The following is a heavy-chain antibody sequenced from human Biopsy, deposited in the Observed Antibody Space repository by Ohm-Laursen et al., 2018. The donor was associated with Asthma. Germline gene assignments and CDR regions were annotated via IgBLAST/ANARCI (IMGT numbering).Heavy chain of an antibody. CDR3: ARLADCSGGACYSYGWFDP. D-gene: IGHD2-15*01. V-gene: IGHV4-59*07. CDR2: VSHTGST. J-gene: IGHJ5*02. CDR1: GGSIRSHD. Sequence: SDTLSLTCTVSGGSIRSHDWTWIRLPPGKGLEYIGDVSHTGSTNYNPSLKSRVTMSLDTSKSQFSLRLTSVTPAETAVYYCARLADCSGGACYSYGWFDPWGQGTRVTVSS.